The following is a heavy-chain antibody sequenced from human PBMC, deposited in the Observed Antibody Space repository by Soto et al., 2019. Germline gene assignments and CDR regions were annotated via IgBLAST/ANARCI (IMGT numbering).Heavy chain of an antibody. J-gene: IGHJ4*02. D-gene: IGHD2-15*01. CDR2: INGDGSNT. CDR3: ARVCTGGSCYQFDS. Sequence: PGESLKISCAASGFTFSSYWMHWVRQAPGKGLVWVSRINGDGSNTNYADSVKGRFTISRDNAKNTLYLQMNSLRADDTAVYYCARVCTGGSCYQFDSWGQGTLVTVSS. V-gene: IGHV3-74*01. CDR1: GFTFSSYW.